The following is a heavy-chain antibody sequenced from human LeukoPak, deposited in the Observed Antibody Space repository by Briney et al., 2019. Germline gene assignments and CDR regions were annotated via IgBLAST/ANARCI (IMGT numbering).Heavy chain of an antibody. CDR1: GFTFSSYA. J-gene: IGHJ5*02. CDR3: AKDLKRWQHLRRLDP. CDR2: ISGSGGST. V-gene: IGHV3-23*01. Sequence: PGGSLRLSCAASGFTFSSYAMSWVRQAPGEGLEWVSAISGSGGSTYYADSVKGRFTISRDNSKNTLYLQMNSLRAEDTAVYYCAKDLKRWQHLRRLDPWGQGTLVTVSS. D-gene: IGHD6-13*01.